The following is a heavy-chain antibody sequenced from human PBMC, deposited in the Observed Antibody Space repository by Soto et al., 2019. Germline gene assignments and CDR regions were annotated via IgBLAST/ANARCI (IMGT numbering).Heavy chain of an antibody. CDR1: GGSFSGYY. V-gene: IGHV4-34*01. J-gene: IGHJ6*03. CDR3: ARSGTGIAAAGPLTYYYYMDV. D-gene: IGHD6-13*01. CDR2: INHSGST. Sequence: SETLSLTCAVYGGSFSGYYWSWIRQPPGKGLEWIGEINHSGSTNYNPSLKSRVTISVDTSKNQFSLKLSSVTAADTAVYYCARSGTGIAAAGPLTYYYYMDVWGKGTTVTVSS.